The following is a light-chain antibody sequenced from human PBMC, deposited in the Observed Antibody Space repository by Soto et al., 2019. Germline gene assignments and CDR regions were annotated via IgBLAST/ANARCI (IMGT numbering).Light chain of an antibody. CDR3: CSYASSRTFV. CDR1: SSDVGGYDL. CDR2: EDT. V-gene: IGLV2-23*02. J-gene: IGLJ3*02. Sequence: QSALTQPASVSGSPGQSITISCTGTSSDVGGYDLVSWYQQHPGKAPKLMIFEDTARPSGISNRFSGSKSGDTASLTISRLQAEDEAHYYCCSYASSRTFVFGGGTKLTVL.